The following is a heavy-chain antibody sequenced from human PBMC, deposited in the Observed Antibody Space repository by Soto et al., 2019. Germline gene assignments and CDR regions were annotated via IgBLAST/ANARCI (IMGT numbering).Heavy chain of an antibody. D-gene: IGHD1-26*01. V-gene: IGHV3-23*01. CDR3: ASGWDLYFHY. J-gene: IGHJ4*02. CDR1: GLTFTDYA. CDR2: VSGSGNIT. Sequence: EVQLLESGGDLVQPGGSLRLSCAASGLTFTDYAMNWVRQAPGKGLKWVSTVSGSGNITLYADSVKGRFTVSRDNSKNTLYLHLNTLRAEDTAIYYCASGWDLYFHYWGQGTLVTVSS.